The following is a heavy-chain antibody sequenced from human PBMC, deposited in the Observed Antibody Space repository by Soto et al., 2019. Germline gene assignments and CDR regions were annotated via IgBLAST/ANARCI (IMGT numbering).Heavy chain of an antibody. CDR3: ARVLRYCSSTRCSRVGVFDI. J-gene: IGHJ3*02. V-gene: IGHV4-34*09. CDR2: INHSGST. CDR1: GGSFSGYY. Sequence: TLSLTCAVYGGSFSGYYWCWIRQPPGKGLEWIGEINHSGSTNYNPSLKSRVTISVDTSKNQFSLKLSSVTAADTAVYYCARVLRYCSSTRCSRVGVFDIWGKGTMDTVS. D-gene: IGHD2-2*01.